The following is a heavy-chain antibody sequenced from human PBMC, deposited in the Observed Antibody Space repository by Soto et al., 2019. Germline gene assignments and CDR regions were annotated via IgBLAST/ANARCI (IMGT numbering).Heavy chain of an antibody. CDR3: AKDSTVTTSLYFYYYGFDV. J-gene: IGHJ6*01. CDR1: GFTFNHYA. D-gene: IGHD4-17*01. CDR2: VSGRGGST. V-gene: IGHV3-23*01. Sequence: GGSLRFSCTASGFTFNHYAMSWVRQAPGKGLEWVSAVSGRGGSTKYADSVKGRFIISRDNSNSTLYLQMDSLRGEDTAVYYCAKDSTVTTSLYFYYYGFDVWGQGTTVTVSS.